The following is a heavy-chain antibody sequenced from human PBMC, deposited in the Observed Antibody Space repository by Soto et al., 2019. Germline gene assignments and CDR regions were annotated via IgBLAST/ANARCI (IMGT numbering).Heavy chain of an antibody. V-gene: IGHV3-21*01. D-gene: IGHD3-22*01. J-gene: IGHJ4*02. CDR3: AREDSIIIPSVSDF. CDR1: GFAFNNYG. Sequence: GGSLRLSCTVSGFAFNNYGINWVRQAPGKGLEWVSSISKSDYTYYSDSVKGRFTISRDNAKNSVSLQMNTLRVEDTAVYYCAREDSIIIPSVSDFWGQGTRVTVYS. CDR2: ISKSDYT.